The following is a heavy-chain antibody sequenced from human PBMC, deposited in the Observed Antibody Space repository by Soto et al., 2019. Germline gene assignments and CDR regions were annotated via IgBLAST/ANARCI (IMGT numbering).Heavy chain of an antibody. Sequence: GGSRRLSCAASGLICSSYDMTWVRQAPGKGLEWVSTILVDGGTFYVGSVKGRFTISRDSSQNTVYLQMNSLTAGDTALYYCAKATATGGGDFDICGQGTMGTVSS. V-gene: IGHV3-23*01. D-gene: IGHD2-8*02. CDR2: ILVDGGT. CDR1: GLICSSYD. J-gene: IGHJ3*02. CDR3: AKATATGGGDFDI.